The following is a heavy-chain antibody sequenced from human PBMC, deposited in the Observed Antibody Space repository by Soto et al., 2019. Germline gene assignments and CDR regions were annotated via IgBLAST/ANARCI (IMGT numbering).Heavy chain of an antibody. CDR3: ARDRGHDAWYFDL. J-gene: IGHJ2*01. CDR2: IGDTGSFI. V-gene: IGHV3-21*01. D-gene: IGHD5-12*01. Sequence: MELVESGGGLVKPGGSLRLSCEASGFAFNEYTIHWVRQPPGRGRDWVSSIGDTGSFIYYADSMKGRITISRDNAKKTVYLQMNHLRVEDTAIYYCARDRGHDAWYFDLWGRGTAVTVSS. CDR1: GFAFNEYT.